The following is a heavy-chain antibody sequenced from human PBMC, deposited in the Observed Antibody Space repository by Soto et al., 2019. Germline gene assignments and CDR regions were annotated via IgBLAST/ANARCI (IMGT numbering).Heavy chain of an antibody. CDR3: ARMDRQHCLVRWYFQH. V-gene: IGHV3-30*03. CDR1: GFTFSSYG. Sequence: QVQLVESGGGVVQPGRSLRLSCAASGFTFSSYGMHWVRQTPGKGLEWVAVMSFDGSNKYYSDSVKGRFTISRDNSKNTLYLQMNSLITEDTAVYYCARMDRQHCLVRWYFQHWGQGTLVTVSS. CDR2: MSFDGSNK. J-gene: IGHJ1*01. D-gene: IGHD6-19*01.